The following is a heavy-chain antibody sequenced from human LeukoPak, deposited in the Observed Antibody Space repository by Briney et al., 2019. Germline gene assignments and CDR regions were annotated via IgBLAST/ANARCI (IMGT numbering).Heavy chain of an antibody. CDR1: GFTFSSYG. CDR3: AKVLLWFGELYDY. J-gene: IGHJ4*02. Sequence: GGSLRLSCAASGFTFSSYGMSWVRQAPGKGLEWVSAISGSGGSTYYADSVKGRFTISRDNSKNTLYLQMNSLRAEDTAVYYCAKVLLWFGELYDYWGQGTLVTVSS. CDR2: ISGSGGST. V-gene: IGHV3-23*01. D-gene: IGHD3-10*01.